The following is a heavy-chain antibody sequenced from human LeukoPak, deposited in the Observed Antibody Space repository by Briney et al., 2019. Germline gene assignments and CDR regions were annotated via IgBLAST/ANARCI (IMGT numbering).Heavy chain of an antibody. CDR2: IFYSGST. J-gene: IGHJ4*02. CDR3: ARRSESSGYQFDY. CDR1: GGSISSDY. V-gene: IGHV4-59*08. D-gene: IGHD3-22*01. Sequence: SETLSLTCTVSGGSISSDYWSWIRQPPGKGLEWIGYIFYSGSTNYNPSLKSRVTISVDTSKNQFSLKLSSVTAADTAAYYCARRSESSGYQFDYWGQGTLVTVPS.